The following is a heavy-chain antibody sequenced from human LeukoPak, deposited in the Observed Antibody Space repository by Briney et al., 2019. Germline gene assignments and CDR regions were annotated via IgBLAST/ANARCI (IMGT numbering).Heavy chain of an antibody. Sequence: SETLSLTCAVYGGSFSGYYWSWIRQPPGKGLEWIGEINHSGSTNYNPSLKSRVTILVDTSKNQFSLKLSSVTAADTAVYYCARQLRYFDWLLLGFDYWGQGTLVTVSS. V-gene: IGHV4-34*01. J-gene: IGHJ4*02. D-gene: IGHD3-9*01. CDR2: INHSGST. CDR3: ARQLRYFDWLLLGFDY. CDR1: GGSFSGYY.